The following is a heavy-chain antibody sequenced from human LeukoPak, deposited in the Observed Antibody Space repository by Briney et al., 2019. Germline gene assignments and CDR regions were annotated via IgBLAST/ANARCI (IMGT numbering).Heavy chain of an antibody. CDR1: GGSISSDSYY. J-gene: IGHJ4*02. CDR3: ASVRGRSSSNFDY. D-gene: IGHD6-13*01. CDR2: IYYSGST. Sequence: SETLSLTCTVSGGSISSDSYYWGWIRQPPGKGLEWIGYIYYSGSTNYNPSLKSRVTISVDTSKNQFSLKLSSVTAADTAVYYCASVRGRSSSNFDYWGQGTLVTVSS. V-gene: IGHV4-61*01.